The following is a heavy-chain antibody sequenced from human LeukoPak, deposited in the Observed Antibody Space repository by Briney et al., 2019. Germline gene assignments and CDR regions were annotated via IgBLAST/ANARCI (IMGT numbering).Heavy chain of an antibody. CDR2: IKQDGSEK. CDR1: GFTFTTYW. CDR3: ARDPETEGRFYYYMDV. J-gene: IGHJ6*03. V-gene: IGHV3-7*01. Sequence: GGSLRLSCAASGFTFTTYWMSWVRQAPGKGLEWVANIKQDGSEKYYVDSVKGRFTISRDNAKNSLYLQMNSLRAEDTAVYYCARDPETEGRFYYYMDVWGKGTTVTVSS.